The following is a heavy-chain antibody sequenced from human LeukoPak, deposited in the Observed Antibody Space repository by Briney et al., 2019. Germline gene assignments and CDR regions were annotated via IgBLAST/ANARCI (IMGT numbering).Heavy chain of an antibody. CDR3: ARVGVYDLKGFDP. CDR2: IYHSGST. D-gene: IGHD3-3*01. Sequence: SQTLSLTCTVSGASISSDAYYWNWIRQPPGKGLEWIGYIYHSGSTYYNPSLKSRVTISVDTSKNQFSLKLSSVTAADTAVYYCARVGVYDLKGFDPWGQGTLVTVSS. J-gene: IGHJ5*02. V-gene: IGHV4-30-2*01. CDR1: GASISSDAYY.